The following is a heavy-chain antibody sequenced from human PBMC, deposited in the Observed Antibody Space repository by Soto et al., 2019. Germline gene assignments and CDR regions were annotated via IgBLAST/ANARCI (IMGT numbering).Heavy chain of an antibody. J-gene: IGHJ6*02. Sequence: QVQLVQSGADVKTPGASVRVSCKASGYTFTGYYVHWVREAPGQGLVWMGWINPETGGTSYAQKFQGRVTLSRDTSINTAYLELSRLRFDDAAVYFCARERYQVISDGMDVWGQGTTVTVSS. CDR1: GYTFTGYY. D-gene: IGHD2-2*01. CDR2: INPETGGT. V-gene: IGHV1-2*02. CDR3: ARERYQVISDGMDV.